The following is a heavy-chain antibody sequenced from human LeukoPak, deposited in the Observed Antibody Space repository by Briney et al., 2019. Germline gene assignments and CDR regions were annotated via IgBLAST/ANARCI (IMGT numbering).Heavy chain of an antibody. CDR2: IIPIFGTA. CDR1: GGTFSSYA. CDR3: ATSMITFGGVIEY. V-gene: IGHV1-69*13. D-gene: IGHD3-16*02. J-gene: IGHJ4*02. Sequence: SVKVSCKASGGTFSSYAISWVRQAPGQGLEWMGGIIPIFGTANYAQKFQGRVTITADESTSSAYMELSSLRSEDTAVYYCATSMITFGGVIEYWGQGTLVTVSS.